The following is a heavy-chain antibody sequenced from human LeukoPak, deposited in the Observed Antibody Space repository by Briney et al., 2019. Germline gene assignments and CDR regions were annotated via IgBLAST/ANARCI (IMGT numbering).Heavy chain of an antibody. CDR2: IWYDGSNK. CDR1: GFTFSSYG. Sequence: PGRSLRLSCAASGFTFSSYGMHWVRQAPGKGLEWVAVIWYDGSNKYYADSVKGRFTISRDNSKNTLYLQMNSLRAEDTAVYYCARDGPLDTAMILGYWGQGTLVTVSS. V-gene: IGHV3-33*01. CDR3: ARDGPLDTAMILGY. J-gene: IGHJ4*02. D-gene: IGHD5-18*01.